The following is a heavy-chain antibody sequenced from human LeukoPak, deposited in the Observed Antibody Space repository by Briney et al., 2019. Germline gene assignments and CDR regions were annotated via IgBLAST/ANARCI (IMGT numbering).Heavy chain of an antibody. CDR1: EFTFSSYA. CDR3: ANIIRKYTSGYYYFDY. Sequence: GGSLRLSCAASEFTFSSYAMHWVRQAPGKGLEWVAAISFDGNNEYYADSVKGRFTIPRDNSKNTLCLQMNSLRAEDTAVYYCANIIRKYTSGYYYFDYWGQGTLVTVSS. V-gene: IGHV3-30-3*01. CDR2: ISFDGNNE. D-gene: IGHD6-25*01. J-gene: IGHJ4*02.